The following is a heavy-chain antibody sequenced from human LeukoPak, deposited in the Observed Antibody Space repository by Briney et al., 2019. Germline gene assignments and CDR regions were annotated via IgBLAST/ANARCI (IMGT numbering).Heavy chain of an antibody. CDR2: ICYSGST. V-gene: IGHV4-59*01. D-gene: IGHD4-11*01. Sequence: SETLSLTCTVSGGSISSYYWSWIRQPPGKGLEWIGYICYSGSTNYNPSLKSRVTISVDTSKNQFSLKLSSVTAADTAVYYCARATVTLYYYYMDVWGKGTTVTVSS. CDR1: GGSISSYY. J-gene: IGHJ6*03. CDR3: ARATVTLYYYYMDV.